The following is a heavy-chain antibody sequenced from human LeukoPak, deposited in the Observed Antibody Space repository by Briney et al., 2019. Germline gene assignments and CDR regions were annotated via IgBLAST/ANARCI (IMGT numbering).Heavy chain of an antibody. CDR3: ARDSIAAHAFDI. V-gene: IGHV3-11*04. D-gene: IGHD6-6*01. J-gene: IGHJ3*02. Sequence: GGSLRLSCAASGFTFSDYYMSWIRQAPGKGLEWVSFISSSGSTIYYADSVKGRFTISRDNAKNSLYLQMNSLRAEDTAVYYCARDSIAAHAFDIWGQGTMVTVSS. CDR1: GFTFSDYY. CDR2: ISSSGSTI.